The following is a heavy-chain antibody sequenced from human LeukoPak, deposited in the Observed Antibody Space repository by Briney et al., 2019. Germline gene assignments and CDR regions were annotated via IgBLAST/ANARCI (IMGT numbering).Heavy chain of an antibody. CDR1: GGSIRSYY. D-gene: IGHD5-24*01. V-gene: IGHV4-59*01. CDR2: IYYSGST. J-gene: IGHJ4*02. Sequence: MTSETLSLTCTVSGGSIRSYYWSWIRQPPGKGLEWIGYIYYSGSTNYNPSLKSRVSISVDTSKNQFSLKLSSVTAADTAVYYCAGGYKGDYWGQGTLVTVSS. CDR3: AGGYKGDY.